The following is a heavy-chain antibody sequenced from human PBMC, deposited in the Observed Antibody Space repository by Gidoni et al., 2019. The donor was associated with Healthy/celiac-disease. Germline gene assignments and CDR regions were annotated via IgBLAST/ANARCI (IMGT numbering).Heavy chain of an antibody. V-gene: IGHV3-23*01. CDR1: GFTFSTYD. CDR3: AKETALFYGDYPWFDS. J-gene: IGHJ5*01. Sequence: EVQVLESGGGLVQPGGSLRLSCAASGFTFSTYDMSWVRQAPGKGLELVSSISGSGDSTYYADSVKGRFTISRDNSKNTLYLQMSSLRAEDTAVYYCAKETALFYGDYPWFDSWGQGTLVTVSS. D-gene: IGHD4-17*01. CDR2: ISGSGDST.